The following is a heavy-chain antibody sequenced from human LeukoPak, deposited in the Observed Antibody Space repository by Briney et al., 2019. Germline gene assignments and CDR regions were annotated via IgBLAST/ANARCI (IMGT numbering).Heavy chain of an antibody. CDR1: GGSISSYY. CDR2: IYYSGST. D-gene: IGHD3-3*01. J-gene: IGHJ4*02. V-gene: IGHV4-59*12. Sequence: PSETLSLTCTVSGGSISSYYWSWIRQPPGKGLEWIGYIYYSGSTNYNPSLKSRVTISVDTSKNQFSLKLSSVTAADTAVYYCARAVYTDYDFWSGSPSYYFDYWGQGTLVTVSS. CDR3: ARAVYTDYDFWSGSPSYYFDY.